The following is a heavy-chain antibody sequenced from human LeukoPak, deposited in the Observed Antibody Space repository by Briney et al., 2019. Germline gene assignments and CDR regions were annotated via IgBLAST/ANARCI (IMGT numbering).Heavy chain of an antibody. V-gene: IGHV3-30*02. J-gene: IGHJ5*02. CDR3: AKDGNWASVS. Sequence: GGSLDPPFLGSGFPFNVHWGRRGPGQGLEWLTFIRHDGTDQHYADSVRGRFTISRDNSKNTVYLQMNSLRPEDTALYYCAKDGNWASVSWGQGTLVTVSS. CDR1: GFPFN. D-gene: IGHD7-27*01. CDR2: IRHDGTDQ.